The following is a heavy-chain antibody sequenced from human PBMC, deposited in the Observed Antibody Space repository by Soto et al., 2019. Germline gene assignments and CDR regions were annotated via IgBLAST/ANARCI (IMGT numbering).Heavy chain of an antibody. J-gene: IGHJ4*02. Sequence: QSTLKESGPTLVRPAQTLTLTCGFSGFSLSSYGMGVAWIRQPPGKALEWLALIYWDDDQRYSPSLKDRLAISKDTYSNQVVLTITNMDPGDTATYFCAHAGDYDLLTFDHWGPRTLVTVSS. D-gene: IGHD4-17*01. V-gene: IGHV2-5*02. CDR2: IYWDDDQ. CDR3: AHAGDYDLLTFDH. CDR1: GFSLSSYGMG.